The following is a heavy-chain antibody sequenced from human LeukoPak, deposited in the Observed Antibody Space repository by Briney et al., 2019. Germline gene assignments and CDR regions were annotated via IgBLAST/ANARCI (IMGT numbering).Heavy chain of an antibody. CDR1: GYTVSSHD. D-gene: IGHD3-10*01. CDR3: ARGVNKNAWGSGGLVFDY. CDR2: MNPNSGNT. Sequence: ASVKVSCKASGYTVSSHDINWVRQATGQGLEWMAWMNPNSGNTGYAQKFQGRVTMTRNTSINTAYMELSSLRSEDTAVYYCARGVNKNAWGSGGLVFDYWGQGTLVTVSS. V-gene: IGHV1-8*01. J-gene: IGHJ4*02.